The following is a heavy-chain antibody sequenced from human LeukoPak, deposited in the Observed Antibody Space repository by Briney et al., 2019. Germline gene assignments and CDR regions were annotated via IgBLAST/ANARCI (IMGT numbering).Heavy chain of an antibody. CDR3: ASSGWYPYYFDY. V-gene: IGHV3-7*01. CDR1: GFSFSNYW. Sequence: GGSLRLSCAASGFSFSNYWMKWVRQAPEKGLEWVANIKQDGTDKYYVDSVRGRFTISRDNAKNSLYLQMNSLGVEDTAVYYCASSGWYPYYFDYWGQGTLVTVSS. D-gene: IGHD6-19*01. CDR2: IKQDGTDK. J-gene: IGHJ4*02.